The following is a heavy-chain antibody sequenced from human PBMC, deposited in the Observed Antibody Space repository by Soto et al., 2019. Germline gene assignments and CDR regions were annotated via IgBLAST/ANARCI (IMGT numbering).Heavy chain of an antibody. D-gene: IGHD3-3*01. CDR2: IYYSGST. V-gene: IGHV4-39*01. Sequence: SETLSLTCTVSGGSISSSGYSWGWIRQTPGKGLEWIGSIYYSGSTYYNPSLKSRVTISVDTSKNQFSLKLSSVTAADTAVYYCARPLEDFDIWGQGTMVTVSS. CDR3: ARPLEDFDI. J-gene: IGHJ3*02. CDR1: GGSISSSGYS.